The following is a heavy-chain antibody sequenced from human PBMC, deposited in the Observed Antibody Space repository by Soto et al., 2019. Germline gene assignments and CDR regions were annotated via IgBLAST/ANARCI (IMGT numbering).Heavy chain of an antibody. CDR1: GFTFSDYA. D-gene: IGHD2-15*01. Sequence: GGSLRLSCVASGFTFSDYAMTWVRQAPGKGLEWVSGIGTRGDTTYYADSVKGRFTISRDNSKNTLYLQMNSLRAEDTAVYYCAKVVVAAMDAFDIWGQGTMVTVSS. CDR3: AKVVVAAMDAFDI. V-gene: IGHV3-23*01. J-gene: IGHJ3*02. CDR2: IGTRGDTT.